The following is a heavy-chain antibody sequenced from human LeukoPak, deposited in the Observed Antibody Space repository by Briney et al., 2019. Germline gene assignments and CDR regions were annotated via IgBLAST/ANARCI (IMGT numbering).Heavy chain of an antibody. CDR1: GFTFSSYG. V-gene: IGHV3-33*06. CDR3: AKETPEIFGVVTNSYYYYYYGMDV. J-gene: IGHJ6*02. CDR2: IWYDGSNK. D-gene: IGHD3-3*01. Sequence: PGRSLRLSCAASGFTFSSYGMHWVRQAPGKGLEWVAVIWYDGSNKYYADSVKGRFTISRDNSKNTLYLQMNSLRAEDTAVYYCAKETPEIFGVVTNSYYYYYYGMDVWGQGTTVTVSS.